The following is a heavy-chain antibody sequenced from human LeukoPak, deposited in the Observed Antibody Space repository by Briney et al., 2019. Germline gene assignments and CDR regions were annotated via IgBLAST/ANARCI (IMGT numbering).Heavy chain of an antibody. CDR1: GFTFSSYA. CDR3: ARDVEKQQLVDY. Sequence: PGGSLRLSCAASGFTFSSYAMSWVRQAPGKGLEWVSAISGSGGSTYYADAVKGRFTISRDNSKNTLCLQMNSLRAEDTAVYYCARDVEKQQLVDYWGQGTLVTVSS. J-gene: IGHJ4*02. CDR2: ISGSGGST. D-gene: IGHD6-13*01. V-gene: IGHV3-23*01.